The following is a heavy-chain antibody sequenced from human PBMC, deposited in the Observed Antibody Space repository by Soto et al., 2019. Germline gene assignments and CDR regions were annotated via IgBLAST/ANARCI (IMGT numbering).Heavy chain of an antibody. CDR2: INHSGST. CDR3: ARDGGYSRPDAFDI. V-gene: IGHV4-34*01. J-gene: IGHJ3*02. Sequence: RCIIKNRGKGLEWIGEINHSGSTNYNPSLKSRVTISVDTSKNQFSLKLSSVTAADTAVYYCARDGGYSRPDAFDIWGQGTMVTV. D-gene: IGHD3-16*01.